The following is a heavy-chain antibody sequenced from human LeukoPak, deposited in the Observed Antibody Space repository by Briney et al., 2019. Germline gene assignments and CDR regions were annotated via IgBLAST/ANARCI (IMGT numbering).Heavy chain of an antibody. V-gene: IGHV1-18*01. CDR2: ISAYNGNT. CDR3: ARRAYCSSTSCLSPFDY. D-gene: IGHD2-2*01. Sequence: GASVKVSCKASGYTFTSYGISWVRQAPGQGLEGMGWISAYNGNTNYAQKLQGRVTMTTDTSTSTAYMELRSLRSDDTAVYYCARRAYCSSTSCLSPFDYWGQGTLVTVSS. J-gene: IGHJ4*02. CDR1: GYTFTSYG.